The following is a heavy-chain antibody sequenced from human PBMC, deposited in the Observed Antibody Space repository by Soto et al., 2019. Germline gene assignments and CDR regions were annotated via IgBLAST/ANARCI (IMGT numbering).Heavy chain of an antibody. V-gene: IGHV1-24*01. CDR2: FDPEDGET. CDR1: GYTLTELS. D-gene: IGHD3-9*01. CDR3: ATVPLLRYYDWLVPHFDS. J-gene: IGHJ4*02. Sequence: ASVKVSCKVSGYTLTELSMHWVRQAPGKGLEWMGGFDPEDGETIYAQKFQGRVTMTEDTSTDTAYMELSSLRSEDTAVYYCATVPLLRYYDWLVPHFDSWGQGTLVTV.